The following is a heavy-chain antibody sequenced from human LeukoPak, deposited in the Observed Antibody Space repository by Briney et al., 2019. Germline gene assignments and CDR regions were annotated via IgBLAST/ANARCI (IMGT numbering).Heavy chain of an antibody. CDR1: GFTFDDYG. CDR2: INWNGGST. CDR3: ARARLRYFDWQISYYYYMDV. J-gene: IGHJ6*03. D-gene: IGHD3-9*01. Sequence: GSLRLSCAASGFTFDDYGMSWVRQAPGKGLEWVSGINWNGGSTGYADSVKGRFTISRDNAKNSLYLQMNSLRAEDTALYYCARARLRYFDWQISYYYYMDVWGKGTTVTVSS. V-gene: IGHV3-20*04.